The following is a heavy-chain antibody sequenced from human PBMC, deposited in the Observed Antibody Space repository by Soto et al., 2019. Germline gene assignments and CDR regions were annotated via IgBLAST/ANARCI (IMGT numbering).Heavy chain of an antibody. CDR3: ARFSGSYYYAMDV. J-gene: IGHJ6*02. V-gene: IGHV4-34*01. CDR1: GGSFSGYY. Sequence: SETLSLTCAVYGGSFSGYYWSWIRQPPGKGLEWIGEINRSGVTNYKPSLKRRVTISVDTSKNQFSLQLKSVTAADTALYYCARFSGSYYYAMDVWGQGSTVTVSS. D-gene: IGHD6-19*01. CDR2: INRSGVT.